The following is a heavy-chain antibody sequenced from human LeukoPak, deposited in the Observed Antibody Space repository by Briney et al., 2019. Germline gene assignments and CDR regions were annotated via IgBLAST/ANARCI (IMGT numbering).Heavy chain of an antibody. D-gene: IGHD3-10*01. CDR2: IYYSGST. Sequence: SETLSLTCTVSGGSISSSNYYWGWIRQPPGKGLEWIGSIYYSGSTYYKPSLKSRVITSVDTSKNQFSLKLSSVTAADTAVYYCARKRWFGELLIDYWGQGTLVTVSS. V-gene: IGHV4-39*07. J-gene: IGHJ4*02. CDR3: ARKRWFGELLIDY. CDR1: GGSISSSNYY.